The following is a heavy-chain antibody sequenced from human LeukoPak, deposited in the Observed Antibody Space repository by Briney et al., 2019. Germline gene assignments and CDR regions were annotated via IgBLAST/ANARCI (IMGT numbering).Heavy chain of an antibody. V-gene: IGHV3-64*01. Sequence: HSGGSLRLSCAASGFTFSRFAMHWVRQAPGKGLEYVSAISSNGGSTYYANSVKGRFTISRDNSKNTLYLQMGSLRAEDMAVYYCARDGLDYYGSGSSSFDYWGQGTLVTVSS. J-gene: IGHJ4*02. CDR3: ARDGLDYYGSGSSSFDY. CDR1: GFTFSRFA. D-gene: IGHD3-10*01. CDR2: ISSNGGST.